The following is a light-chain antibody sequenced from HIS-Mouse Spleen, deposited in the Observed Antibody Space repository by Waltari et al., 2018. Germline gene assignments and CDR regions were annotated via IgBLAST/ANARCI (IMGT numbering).Light chain of an antibody. V-gene: IGLV2-18*02. CDR2: EVS. Sequence: QSALTQPPSVSGSPGQSVTISCTGTSRDVGSYNRVSWYPQPPGTAPKLMIYEVSNRPSGVPDRFSGSKSGNTASLTISGLQAEDEADYYCSSYTSSSTWVFGGGTKLTVL. CDR3: SSYTSSSTWV. J-gene: IGLJ3*02. CDR1: SRDVGSYNR.